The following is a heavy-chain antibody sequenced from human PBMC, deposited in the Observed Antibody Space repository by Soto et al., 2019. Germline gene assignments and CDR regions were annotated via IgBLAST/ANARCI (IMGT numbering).Heavy chain of an antibody. CDR2: ISGSGGST. CDR3: ARHRLYGDRGDNWFDP. Sequence: GGSLRLSCAASGFTFSSYAMSWVRQAPGKGLEWVSAISGSGGSTYYADSVKGRFTISRDNSKNTLYLQMNSLRAEDTAVYYCARHRLYGDRGDNWFDPWGQGTLVTVSS. J-gene: IGHJ5*02. D-gene: IGHD4-17*01. CDR1: GFTFSSYA. V-gene: IGHV3-23*01.